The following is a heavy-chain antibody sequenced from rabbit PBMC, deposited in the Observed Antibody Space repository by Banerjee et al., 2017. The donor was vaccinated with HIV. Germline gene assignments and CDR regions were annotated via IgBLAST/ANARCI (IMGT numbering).Heavy chain of an antibody. CDR1: GFDFSNNYN. CDR3: ARERYYTYDILGGGYATGFTL. Sequence: QEQVVESGGGLVQPEGSLTLTCTASGFDFSNNYNMCWVRQAPGKGLEWIACIGAGSSGSTYCANWAKGRFTISKASSTTVTLQMTSLTDADTATYFCARERYYTYDILGGGYATGFTLWGPGTLVTVS. CDR2: IGAGSSGST. D-gene: IGHD6-1*01. J-gene: IGHJ4*01. V-gene: IGHV1S45*01.